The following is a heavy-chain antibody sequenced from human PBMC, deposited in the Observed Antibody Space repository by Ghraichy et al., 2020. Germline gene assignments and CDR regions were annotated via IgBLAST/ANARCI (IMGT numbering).Heavy chain of an antibody. CDR2: IRSKDYGGTT. CDR3: TRGYYYDSSYSSDY. Sequence: GESLNISCTASGFTFGDYAMSWFRQAPGKGLEWVGFIRSKDYGGTTEYAASVKGRFTISRDDSKSIAYLQMNSLKTEDTAVYYCTRGYYYDSSYSSDYWGQGTLVTVSS. D-gene: IGHD3-22*01. J-gene: IGHJ4*02. V-gene: IGHV3-49*03. CDR1: GFTFGDYA.